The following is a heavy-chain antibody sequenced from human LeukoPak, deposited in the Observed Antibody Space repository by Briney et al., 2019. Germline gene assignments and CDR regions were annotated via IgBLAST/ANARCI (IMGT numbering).Heavy chain of an antibody. J-gene: IGHJ4*02. CDR3: AKDGPRSPLPDY. V-gene: IGHV3-23*01. CDR2: ISGSGGST. Sequence: PGGSLRLSCVASGFTFSSYAMSWVRQAPGKGLEWVSAISGSGGSTYYADYVKGRFTMSRDNSKNTLYLQMNSLRAEDTAVYYCAKDGPRSPLPDYWGQGTLVTVSS. D-gene: IGHD1-26*01. CDR1: GFTFSSYA.